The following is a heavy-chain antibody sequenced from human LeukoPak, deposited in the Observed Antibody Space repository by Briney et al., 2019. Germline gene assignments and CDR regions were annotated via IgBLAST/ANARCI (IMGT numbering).Heavy chain of an antibody. CDR1: GFTFDDYA. Sequence: PGGSLRLSCAASGFTFDDYAMHWVRQAPGKGLVWVSRINSDGSSTSYADSVKGRFTISRDNAKNTLYLQMNSLRAEDTAVYYCARDPDSSGWYYFDYWGQGTLVTVSS. J-gene: IGHJ4*02. D-gene: IGHD6-19*01. CDR2: INSDGSST. CDR3: ARDPDSSGWYYFDY. V-gene: IGHV3-74*01.